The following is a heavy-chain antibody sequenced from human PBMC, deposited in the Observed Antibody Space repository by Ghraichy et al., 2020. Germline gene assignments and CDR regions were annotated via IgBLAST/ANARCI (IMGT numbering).Heavy chain of an antibody. CDR1: GFTFSSYG. CDR3: ARDPGGNSGWSYYYGMDV. CDR2: IWYDGSNK. Sequence: GGSLRLSCAASGFTFSSYGMHWVRQAPGKGLEWVAVIWYDGSNKYYADSVKGRFTISRDNSKNTLYLQMNSLRAEDTAVYYCARDPGGNSGWSYYYGMDVWGQGTTVTVSS. V-gene: IGHV3-33*01. J-gene: IGHJ6*02. D-gene: IGHD4-23*01.